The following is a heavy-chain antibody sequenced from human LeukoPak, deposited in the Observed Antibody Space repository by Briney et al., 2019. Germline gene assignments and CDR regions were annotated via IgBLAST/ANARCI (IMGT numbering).Heavy chain of an antibody. Sequence: PGGSLRLSCSASGFTFSNYAMYWVRQAPGKGLEYVSLISSNGGSTYYADSVKGRFTISRDNSKNTLHLQMSSLRAEDTAFYYCVKPYYFGSGSYNCWGQGTLVTVSS. CDR1: GFTFSNYA. D-gene: IGHD3-10*01. CDR2: ISSNGGST. CDR3: VKPYYFGSGSYNC. V-gene: IGHV3-64D*06. J-gene: IGHJ4*02.